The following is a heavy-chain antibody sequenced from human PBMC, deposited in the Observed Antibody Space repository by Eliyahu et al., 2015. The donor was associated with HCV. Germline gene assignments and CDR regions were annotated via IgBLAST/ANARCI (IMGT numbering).Heavy chain of an antibody. CDR3: AREKSIMIFGVLIGEDWFDP. Sequence: QVQLQESGPGLVKPSQTLSLTCTVSGGSISSGSYYWNWIRQPAGKGLEWIGRIYSNGGTNYNPSLKSRVTISVDMSKNQFSLKLRSVTAADTAVYYCAREKSIMIFGVLIGEDWFDPWGQGTLVTVSS. CDR2: IYSNGGT. V-gene: IGHV4-61*02. J-gene: IGHJ5*02. CDR1: GGSISSGSYY. D-gene: IGHD3-3*01.